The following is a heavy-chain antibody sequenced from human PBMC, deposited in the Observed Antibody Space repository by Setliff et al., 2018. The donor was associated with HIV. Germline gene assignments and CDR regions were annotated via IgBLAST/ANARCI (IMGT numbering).Heavy chain of an antibody. CDR3: ATVDGTRYLDY. CDR2: MFRTGTS. J-gene: IGHJ4*02. V-gene: IGHV4-38-2*01. Sequence: SETLLTCAVSGYSIRSGYYWGWIRQSPGKGLEWIGTMFRTGTSYYNPSLTSRVTISQDTSKNQFSLELTSVTAADTAVYYCATVDGTRYLDYWGQGKLGTSPQ. CDR1: GYSIRSGYY. D-gene: IGHD1-1*01.